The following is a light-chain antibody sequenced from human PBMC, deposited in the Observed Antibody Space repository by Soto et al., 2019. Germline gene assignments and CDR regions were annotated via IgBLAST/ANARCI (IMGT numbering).Light chain of an antibody. J-gene: IGKJ5*01. Sequence: EIVLTQSPGALSLSRGERATRCCRASQSISRYLAWYQQKPGQAPRLLIFDASNRATGIPARFSGSGSGTDFTLTISSLESEDFAVYYCQQRTNWVTFGQGTRLEIK. CDR2: DAS. CDR3: QQRTNWVT. CDR1: QSISRY. V-gene: IGKV3-11*01.